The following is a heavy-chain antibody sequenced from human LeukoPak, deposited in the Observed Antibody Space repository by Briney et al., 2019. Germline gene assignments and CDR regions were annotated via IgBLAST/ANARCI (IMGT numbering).Heavy chain of an antibody. CDR3: ARDPPYDFWSGYYDSFDY. CDR1: GSTFNSYW. V-gene: IGHV3-74*01. J-gene: IGHJ4*02. D-gene: IGHD3-3*01. CDR2: INSDGSST. Sequence: PGGSLRLSCAASGSTFNSYWMHWVRQAPGKGLVWVSRINSDGSSTSYADSVKGRFTISRDNAKNTLYLQMNSLRAEDTAVYYCARDPPYDFWSGYYDSFDYWGQGTLVTVSS.